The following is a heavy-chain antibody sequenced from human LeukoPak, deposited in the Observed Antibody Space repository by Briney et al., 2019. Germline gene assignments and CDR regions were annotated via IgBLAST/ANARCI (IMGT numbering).Heavy chain of an antibody. CDR3: ASDPSKLDGYNY. J-gene: IGHJ4*02. CDR1: GGTFSSYA. D-gene: IGHD5-18*01. Sequence: GASVKVSCKASGGTFSSYAISWVRQAPGQGLEWMGRIIPILGIANYAQKFQGRVTITADKSTSTAYMEPSSLRSEDTAVYYCASDPSKLDGYNYWGQGTLVTVSS. V-gene: IGHV1-69*04. CDR2: IIPILGIA.